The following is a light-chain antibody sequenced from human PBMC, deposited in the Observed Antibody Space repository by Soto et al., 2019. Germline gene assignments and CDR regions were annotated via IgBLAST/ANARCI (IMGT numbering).Light chain of an antibody. CDR1: TLGDKF. Sequence: SYELTQPPSVSVSPGQTASITCSGDTLGDKFACWFQQKPGQSPLLVIYQDSKRPSGIPERFSGSNSGDTATLTISGTQAMDEADYYCQAWDRSTAVFGTGTKVTVL. CDR3: QAWDRSTAV. V-gene: IGLV3-1*01. CDR2: QDS. J-gene: IGLJ1*01.